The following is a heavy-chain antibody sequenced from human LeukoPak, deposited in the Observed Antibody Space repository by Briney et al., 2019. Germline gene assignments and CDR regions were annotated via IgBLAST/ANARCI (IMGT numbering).Heavy chain of an antibody. D-gene: IGHD2-2*01. CDR2: INPNSGGT. Sequence: ASVKVSCKASGYTFTGYYMHWVRQAPGQGLEWLGWINPNSGGTNYAQKFQGRVTMTGDTSISTAYMELSRLRSDDTAVYYCARDLPRYCSSTSCPNWFDPWGQGTLVTVSS. V-gene: IGHV1-2*02. CDR3: ARDLPRYCSSTSCPNWFDP. J-gene: IGHJ5*02. CDR1: GYTFTGYY.